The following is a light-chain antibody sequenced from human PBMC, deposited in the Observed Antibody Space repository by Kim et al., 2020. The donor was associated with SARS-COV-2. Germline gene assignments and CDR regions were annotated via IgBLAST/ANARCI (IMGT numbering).Light chain of an antibody. CDR1: ISIDRS. CDR3: QQRDNWT. CDR2: YAS. Sequence: LSLSPGERATRAGSAGISIDRSLAWYQPRPGQAPRLLIFYASHRATGIPARFSGSGSGTDFTLTISSLEPEDFAVYYCQQRDNWTFGQGTKVDIK. J-gene: IGKJ1*01. V-gene: IGKV3-11*01.